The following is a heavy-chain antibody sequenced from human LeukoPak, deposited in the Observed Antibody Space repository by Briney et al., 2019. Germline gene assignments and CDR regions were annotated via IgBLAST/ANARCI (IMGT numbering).Heavy chain of an antibody. Sequence: SETLSLTCAVYGGSFSGYYWSWIRQPPGKGLEWIGEINHSGSTNYNPSLKSRVTISVDTSKNQFSLKLSSVTAADTAVYYCARTGIPDYWGQGTLVTVSP. J-gene: IGHJ4*02. CDR1: GGSFSGYY. D-gene: IGHD6-13*01. V-gene: IGHV4-34*01. CDR3: ARTGIPDY. CDR2: INHSGST.